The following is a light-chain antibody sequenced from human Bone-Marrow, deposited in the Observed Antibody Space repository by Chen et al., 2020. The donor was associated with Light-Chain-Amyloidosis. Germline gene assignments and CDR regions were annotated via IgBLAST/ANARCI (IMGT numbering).Light chain of an antibody. CDR1: SSDIGSYNL. CDR2: EVN. V-gene: IGLV2-23*02. J-gene: IGLJ3*02. Sequence: QSALTQTASVSGSPGQSITISFTGSSSDIGSYNLVSWYQHHPGKAPKLILLEVNKRPSGVSNRFSGSKSGNTASLTISGLQAEDEADYYCCSYAGSRTFWVFGGGTKLTVL. CDR3: CSYAGSRTFWV.